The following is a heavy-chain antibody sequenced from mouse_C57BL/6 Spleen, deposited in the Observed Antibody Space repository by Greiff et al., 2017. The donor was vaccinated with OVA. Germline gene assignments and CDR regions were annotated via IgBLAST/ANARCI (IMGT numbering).Heavy chain of an antibody. CDR2: ISSGDSYT. CDR3: ARLVAGFDY. V-gene: IGHV5-6*01. D-gene: IGHD1-1*01. Sequence: EVHLVESGGDLVKPGGSLKLSCAASGFTFSSYGMYWVRQTPDKRLEWVATISSGDSYTYYPDSVKGRFTISRDNAKNTLYLQMSSLKSEDTAMYYCARLVAGFDYWGQGTTLTVSS. J-gene: IGHJ2*01. CDR1: GFTFSSYG.